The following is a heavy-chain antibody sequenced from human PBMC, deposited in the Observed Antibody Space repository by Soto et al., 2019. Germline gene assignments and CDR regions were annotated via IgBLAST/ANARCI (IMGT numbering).Heavy chain of an antibody. D-gene: IGHD2-15*01. V-gene: IGHV4-30-2*01. CDR1: GGSISSGGYS. J-gene: IGHJ5*02. CDR3: ARGVVPPARPPSNWFDP. Sequence: QLQLQESGSGLVKPSQTLSLTCAVSGGSISSGGYSWSWIRQPPGKGLEWIGYIYHSGSTYYNPSLKSRVTISVDRSTNQFSLKLSSVTAADTAVYYCARGVVPPARPPSNWFDPWGQGTLVTVSS. CDR2: IYHSGST.